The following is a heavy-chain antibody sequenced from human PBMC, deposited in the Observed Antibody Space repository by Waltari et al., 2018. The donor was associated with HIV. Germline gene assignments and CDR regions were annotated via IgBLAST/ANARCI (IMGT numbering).Heavy chain of an antibody. CDR1: GYNFATYW. CDR2: TDPGDADT. J-gene: IGHJ4*02. D-gene: IGHD1-26*01. V-gene: IGHV5-51*01. Sequence: EVQLVQSGAEVKKPGESLKISCKASGYNFATYWIGWVRQMPGKGLEWMGITDPGDADTRYSPSFQGQVTISADKSISTAYLQWNSLKASDTAMYYCATQKGGGNYNYFDYWGQGTLVTVSS. CDR3: ATQKGGGNYNYFDY.